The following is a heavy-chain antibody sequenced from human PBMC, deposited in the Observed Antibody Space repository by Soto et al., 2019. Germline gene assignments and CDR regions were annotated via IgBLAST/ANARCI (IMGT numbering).Heavy chain of an antibody. Sequence: ASVKVSRKTSGYSFTSYPRRCVRQAPGQRLEWMGWINAGNGNTKYSQKFQGRVTITRDTSASTAYMELSSLRSEDTAVYYCARDRCRGSSTSCDIDYWGQGTLVTVSS. D-gene: IGHD2-2*02. J-gene: IGHJ4*02. CDR1: GYSFTSYP. CDR3: ARDRCRGSSTSCDIDY. V-gene: IGHV1-3*01. CDR2: INAGNGNT.